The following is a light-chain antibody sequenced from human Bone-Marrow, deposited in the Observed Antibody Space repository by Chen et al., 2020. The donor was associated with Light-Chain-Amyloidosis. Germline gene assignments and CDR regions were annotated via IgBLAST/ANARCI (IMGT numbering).Light chain of an antibody. CDR3: CSYAGLYTLV. CDR1: SREVGSYNL. V-gene: IGLV2-23*02. CDR2: DVT. Sequence: QSALTQPASVSGSPGQSINISCTGTSREVGSYNLVTWYQQHPGKAPKLLIFDVTKRPSGVSNRFSGSKSGNTASLTISGLQAEDEAHYYCCSYAGLYTLVFGGGTKLSVV. J-gene: IGLJ2*01.